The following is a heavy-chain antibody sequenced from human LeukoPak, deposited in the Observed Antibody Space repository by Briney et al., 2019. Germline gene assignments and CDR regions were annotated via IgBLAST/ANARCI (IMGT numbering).Heavy chain of an antibody. CDR3: AKDMTGIVGATPCDY. Sequence: GGSLRLSCAASGFTFSSYAMSWVRQAPGKGLEWVSAISGSGGSTYYADSVKGQFTISRDNSKNTLYLQMNSLRAEDTAVYYWAKDMTGIVGATPCDYWGQGTLVTVSS. D-gene: IGHD1-26*01. J-gene: IGHJ4*02. CDR1: GFTFSSYA. CDR2: ISGSGGST. V-gene: IGHV3-23*01.